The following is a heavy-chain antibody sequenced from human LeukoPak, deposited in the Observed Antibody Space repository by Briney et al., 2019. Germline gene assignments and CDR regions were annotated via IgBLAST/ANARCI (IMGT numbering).Heavy chain of an antibody. D-gene: IGHD2-15*01. CDR1: GYTFTSYG. CDR3: ARGYGHSLNY. Sequence: VASVKVSCKASGYTFTSYGISWVRQAPGQGLEWMGWISAYNGNTNYAQKFQGRVTMTRDTSISTAYMELSRLRSDDTAVYYCARGYGHSLNYWGQGTLVTVSS. V-gene: IGHV1-18*01. J-gene: IGHJ4*02. CDR2: ISAYNGNT.